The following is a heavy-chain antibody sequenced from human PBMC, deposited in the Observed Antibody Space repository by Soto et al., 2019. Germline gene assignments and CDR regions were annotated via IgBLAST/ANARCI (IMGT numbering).Heavy chain of an antibody. V-gene: IGHV4-30-4*01. CDR1: GGSIAGGDYY. CDR2: IYSSGTT. CDR3: ARGYYESSDYYVGSPAFEY. D-gene: IGHD3-22*01. Sequence: QVQLQESGPGLVKASQTLSLTCTVFGGSIAGGDYYWAWIRQPPGRGLEWIDYIYSSGTTYYNPSLKGRLTISLAQSQVSLKLTSVTATDTGVYYCARGYYESSDYYVGSPAFEYWGQGARVSVSS. J-gene: IGHJ4*02.